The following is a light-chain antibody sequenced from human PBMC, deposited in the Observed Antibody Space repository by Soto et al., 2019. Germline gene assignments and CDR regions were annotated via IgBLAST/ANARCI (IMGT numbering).Light chain of an antibody. CDR1: QSINNY. Sequence: DIQVTQSPSSLSASVGDRVTITCRASQSINNYLNWYQQKPGKAPKLLIYAASSLQSGVPSRFSGSGSGTDFTLTITSPQPEDFATYYCQQSYSTPPITFGQGTRLEI. CDR3: QQSYSTPPIT. V-gene: IGKV1-39*01. J-gene: IGKJ5*01. CDR2: AAS.